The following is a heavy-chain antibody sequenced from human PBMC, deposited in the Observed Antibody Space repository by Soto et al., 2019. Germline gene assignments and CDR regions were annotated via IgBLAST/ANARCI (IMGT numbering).Heavy chain of an antibody. D-gene: IGHD6-13*01. Sequence: QVQLVQSGSEVKEPGSSVNISCKTSEDTFSIYTLSWVRQAPGQGLVWMGRVLPFLDVTTYSQRFQGRVTIPADRSTTTAYMELSSLTFEDTAVYYCARDRKNSNWPNFDSWGPGTLVTVSS. V-gene: IGHV1-69*02. CDR1: EDTFSIYT. J-gene: IGHJ4*02. CDR3: ARDRKNSNWPNFDS. CDR2: VLPFLDVT.